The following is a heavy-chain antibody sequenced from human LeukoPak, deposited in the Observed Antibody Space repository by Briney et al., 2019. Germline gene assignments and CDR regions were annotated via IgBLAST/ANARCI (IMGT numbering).Heavy chain of an antibody. D-gene: IGHD5-18*01. J-gene: IGHJ5*02. Sequence: GGSLRLSCAASGFIFSNYGMSWVRQAPGKGLEWVSAISGSGGSTYYGDSVKGRFTISRDNSKNTLYLQMNSLRAEDTAVYYCAAVDVDTAFPWGQGTLVTVSS. CDR1: GFIFSNYG. V-gene: IGHV3-23*01. CDR2: ISGSGGST. CDR3: AAVDVDTAFP.